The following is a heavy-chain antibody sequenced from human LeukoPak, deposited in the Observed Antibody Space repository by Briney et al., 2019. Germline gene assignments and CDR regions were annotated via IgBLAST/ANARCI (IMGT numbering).Heavy chain of an antibody. CDR1: GFAFSSYA. CDR2: ISSSGAST. V-gene: IGHV3-23*01. Sequence: GGSLRLSCAASGFAFSSYAMSWVRHSPGKGLEWVSSISSSGASTYYADSVKGRFTISRDNSKNTLYLQTNSLRAEDTAVYHCAKHGRELRAYFDYWGQGTLVTVSS. D-gene: IGHD3-10*01. CDR3: AKHGRELRAYFDY. J-gene: IGHJ4*02.